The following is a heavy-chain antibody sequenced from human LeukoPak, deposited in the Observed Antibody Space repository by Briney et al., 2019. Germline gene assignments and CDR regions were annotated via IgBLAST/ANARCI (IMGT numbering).Heavy chain of an antibody. V-gene: IGHV3-30-3*01. Sequence: GGSLRLSCAASGFTFSSYAMHWVRQAPGKGLEWVAVISYDGSNKYYADSVKGRFTISRDNSKNTLYLQMNSLRAEDTAVYYCARAPVAGTSLDYWGQGTLVTVSS. CDR3: ARAPVAGTSLDY. CDR2: ISYDGSNK. J-gene: IGHJ4*02. CDR1: GFTFSSYA. D-gene: IGHD6-19*01.